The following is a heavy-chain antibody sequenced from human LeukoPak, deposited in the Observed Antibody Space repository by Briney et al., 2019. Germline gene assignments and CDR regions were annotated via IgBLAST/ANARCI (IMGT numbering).Heavy chain of an antibody. CDR3: ARHDRRRYYETLVAFDI. J-gene: IGHJ3*02. D-gene: IGHD3-22*01. V-gene: IGHV3-11*01. CDR1: GFTFSDYY. CDR2: ISSSGSTI. Sequence: GGSLRLSCAASGFTFSDYYMSWIRQAPGKGLEWVSYISSSGSTIYYADSVKGRFTISRDNAKNSLYLQMNSLRAEDTAVYYCARHDRRRYYETLVAFDIWGQGTMVTVSS.